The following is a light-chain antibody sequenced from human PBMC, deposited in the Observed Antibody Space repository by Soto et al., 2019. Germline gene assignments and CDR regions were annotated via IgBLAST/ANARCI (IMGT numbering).Light chain of an antibody. CDR3: QQYNNWPQT. V-gene: IGKV3-15*01. J-gene: IGKJ2*01. CDR1: QSVSSN. Sequence: EIVMTQSPATLSVSPGERATLSCRASQSVSSNLAWYQQKPGQAPRLLIYGASTRATGIPARFSGSGSGTEFTLTLSSLQSEDFAVYYCQQYNNWPQTVGQGTKLEIK. CDR2: GAS.